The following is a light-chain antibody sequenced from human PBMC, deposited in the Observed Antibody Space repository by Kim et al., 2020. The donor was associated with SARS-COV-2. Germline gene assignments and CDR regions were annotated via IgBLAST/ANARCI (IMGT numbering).Light chain of an antibody. Sequence: QSALTQPASVSGSPGQSITISCTGTSSDVGGYKYVSWYQQHPGKAPKLMIYDVSNRPSGVSNRFSGSKSGNTASLTISGLQAEDEADYYCSSFTSSSPLMFGGGTKLTVL. CDR2: DVS. J-gene: IGLJ3*02. CDR1: SSDVGGYKY. CDR3: SSFTSSSPLM. V-gene: IGLV2-14*03.